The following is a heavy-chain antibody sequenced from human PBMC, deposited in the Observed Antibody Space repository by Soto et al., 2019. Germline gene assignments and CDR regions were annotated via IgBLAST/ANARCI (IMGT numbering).Heavy chain of an antibody. CDR3: ARESRITIFGVVSEGV. CDR2: IYSGGST. CDR1: GFTVSSNY. V-gene: IGHV3-66*01. J-gene: IGHJ6*02. Sequence: EVQLVESGGGLVQPGGSLRLSCAASGFTVSSNYMSWVRQAPGKGLEWVSVIYSGGSTYYADSVKGRFTISRDNSKNTLYLKMNSLRAEDTAVYYCARESRITIFGVVSEGVWGQGTTVTVSS. D-gene: IGHD3-3*01.